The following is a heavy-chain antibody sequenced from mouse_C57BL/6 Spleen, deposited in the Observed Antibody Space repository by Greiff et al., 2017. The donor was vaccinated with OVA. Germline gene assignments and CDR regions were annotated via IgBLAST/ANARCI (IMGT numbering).Heavy chain of an antibody. CDR1: GYTFTDYN. Sequence: EVQLQQSGPELVKPGASVKMSCKASGYTFTDYNMHWVKQSHGKSLEWIGYINPNNGGTSYNQKFKGKATLTVNKSSSTAYMELRSLTSEDSAVYYGARPWNYDYDDGDYFDYWGQGTTLTVSS. V-gene: IGHV1-22*01. CDR2: INPNNGGT. CDR3: ARPWNYDYDDGDYFDY. D-gene: IGHD2-4*01. J-gene: IGHJ2*01.